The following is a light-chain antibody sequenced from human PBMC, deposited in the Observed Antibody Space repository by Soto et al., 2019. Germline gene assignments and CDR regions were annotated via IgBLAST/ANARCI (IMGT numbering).Light chain of an antibody. Sequence: EIVLTQSPGTLSLSPGERATLSCRASQSVTTRYLAWYKQKPGQSPRHLNHGVSSRATGIPDRFSGSGSGTGFILTISRLEPEDFAVYYCQQFGNSPLVTFGPGTKVDIE. CDR1: QSVTTRY. CDR3: QQFGNSPLVT. CDR2: GVS. V-gene: IGKV3-20*01. J-gene: IGKJ3*01.